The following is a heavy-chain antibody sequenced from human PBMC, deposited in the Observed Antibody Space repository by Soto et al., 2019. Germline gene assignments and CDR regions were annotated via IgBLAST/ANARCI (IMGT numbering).Heavy chain of an antibody. Sequence: SETLSLTCAVYGGSFRGYYGRWIRQPPGKGREWIGEINHSGSTNYNPSLKSRVTISVDTSKNQFSLKRSSVTAADTAVYYCARSLGITIFGVVNGGMITTAFDPWGQGTLVTVSS. V-gene: IGHV4-34*01. CDR2: INHSGST. D-gene: IGHD3-3*01. CDR1: GGSFRGYY. J-gene: IGHJ5*02. CDR3: ARSLGITIFGVVNGGMITTAFDP.